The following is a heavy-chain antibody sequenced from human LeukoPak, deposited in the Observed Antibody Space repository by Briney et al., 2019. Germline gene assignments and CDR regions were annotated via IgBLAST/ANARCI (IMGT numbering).Heavy chain of an antibody. V-gene: IGHV3-30-3*01. CDR2: SSSDETYK. J-gene: IGHJ4*02. Sequence: GGSLRLSCAASGFPFTVYPTHWVRQAPGKGLEWVSVSSSDETYKFYADSVRGRFTISRDNSKNRLYLQMSDLRAEDTAVYFCARSVSGVWLFDYGGRGTLVTVSS. CDR3: ARSVSGVWLFDY. CDR1: GFPFTVYP. D-gene: IGHD5/OR15-5a*01.